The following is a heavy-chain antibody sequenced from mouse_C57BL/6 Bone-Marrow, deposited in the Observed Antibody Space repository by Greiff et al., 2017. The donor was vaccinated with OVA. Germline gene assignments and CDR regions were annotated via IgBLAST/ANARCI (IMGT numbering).Heavy chain of an antibody. CDR3: ARNSHLDY. CDR2: IWSGGST. CDR1: GFSLTSYG. J-gene: IGHJ2*01. D-gene: IGHD6-1*01. V-gene: IGHV2-2*01. Sequence: VKLQESGPGLVQPSQSLSITCTVSGFSLTSYGVHWVRQSPGKGLEWLGVIWSGGSTDYNAAFISRLSISKDNSKIQVFFKMNSLQADDTAIYYCARNSHLDYWGQGTTLTVSS.